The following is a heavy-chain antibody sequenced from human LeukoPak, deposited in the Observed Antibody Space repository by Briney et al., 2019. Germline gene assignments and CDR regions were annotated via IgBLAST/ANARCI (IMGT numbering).Heavy chain of an antibody. CDR2: ISGSGGST. J-gene: IGHJ3*02. D-gene: IGHD6-19*01. CDR3: AKPYSSGHDAFDI. Sequence: PGGSLRLSCAASGFTFSSYAMSWVRQAPGKGLEWVSAISGSGGSTYYADSVKGRFTISRDNSKNTLYLQMNSLRAEDTAVYYCAKPYSSGHDAFDIWGQRTMVTVSS. CDR1: GFTFSSYA. V-gene: IGHV3-23*01.